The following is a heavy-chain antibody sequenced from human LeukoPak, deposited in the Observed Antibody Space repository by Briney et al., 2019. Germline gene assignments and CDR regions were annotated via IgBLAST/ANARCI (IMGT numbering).Heavy chain of an antibody. V-gene: IGHV4-59*01. D-gene: IGHD6-13*01. CDR1: GGSISSYY. J-gene: IGHJ4*02. CDR3: AGTPSIAAAGTFDY. CDR2: IYYSGST. Sequence: SETLSLTCTVSGGSISSYYWSWIRQPPGKGLEWIGYIYYSGSTNYNPSLKSRVTISVDTSKNQFPLKLSSVTAADTAVYYCAGTPSIAAAGTFDYWGQGTLVTVSS.